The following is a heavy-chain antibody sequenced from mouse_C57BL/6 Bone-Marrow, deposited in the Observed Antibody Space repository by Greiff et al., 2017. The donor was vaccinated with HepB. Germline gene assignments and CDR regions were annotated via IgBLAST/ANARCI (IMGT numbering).Heavy chain of an antibody. J-gene: IGHJ1*03. CDR2: IDPSDSYT. CDR3: ARVKGYYWYFDV. V-gene: IGHV1-69*01. CDR1: GYTFTSYW. Sequence: QVQLQQSGAELVMPGASVKLSCKASGYTFTSYWMHWVKQRPGQGLEWIGEIDPSDSYTNYNQKFKGKSTLTVDKSSSTAYMQLSSLTSEDSAVYYCARVKGYYWYFDVWGTGTTVTVSS.